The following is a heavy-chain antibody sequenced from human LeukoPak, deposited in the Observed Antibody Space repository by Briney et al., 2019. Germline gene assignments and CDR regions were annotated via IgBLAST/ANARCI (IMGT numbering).Heavy chain of an antibody. CDR3: ARECPYTSETYSPRFDY. CDR1: GLSFSSYG. Sequence: GGSLRLSCAAAGLSFSSYGMHWVRQAPGKGLEWVAFIRSVGSHKHYADYVKGRFTMSRDNSNNTSYLQMNSLRAEDTAVYYCARECPYTSETYSPRFDYWGQGTLVTVSS. J-gene: IGHJ4*02. V-gene: IGHV3-30*02. D-gene: IGHD3-10*01. CDR2: IRSVGSHK.